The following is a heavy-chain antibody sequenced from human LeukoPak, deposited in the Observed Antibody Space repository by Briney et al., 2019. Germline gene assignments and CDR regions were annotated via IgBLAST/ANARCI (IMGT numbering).Heavy chain of an antibody. V-gene: IGHV3-21*04. J-gene: IGHJ5*02. CDR2: ISSSSSYI. CDR3: AKDPSYGSGSYVGWFDP. D-gene: IGHD3-10*01. Sequence: GGSLRLSCAASGFTFSSYSMNWVRQAPGKGLEWVSSISSSSSYIYYADSVKGRFTISRDNSKNTLYLQMNSLRAEDTAVYYCAKDPSYGSGSYVGWFDPWGQGTLVTVSS. CDR1: GFTFSSYS.